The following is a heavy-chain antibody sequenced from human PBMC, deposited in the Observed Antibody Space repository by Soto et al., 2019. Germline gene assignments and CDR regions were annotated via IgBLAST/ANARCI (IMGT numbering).Heavy chain of an antibody. CDR2: IIPIFGSP. V-gene: IGHV1-69*13. Sequence: EASVKVSCKASGGTLRSHAINWVRQAPGQGLEWMGGIIPIFGSPNYAQKFQGRVTITADESSITAYMELSSLRSEDAAVYYCAGTVGIPYYHGMDVWGQGTTVTVSS. J-gene: IGHJ6*02. CDR1: GGTLRSHA. CDR3: AGTVGIPYYHGMDV. D-gene: IGHD4-4*01.